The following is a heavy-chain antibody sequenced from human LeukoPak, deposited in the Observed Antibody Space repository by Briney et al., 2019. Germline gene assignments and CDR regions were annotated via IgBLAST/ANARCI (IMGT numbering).Heavy chain of an antibody. CDR1: GYTFTSYG. V-gene: IGHV1-18*01. J-gene: IGHJ4*02. CDR2: ISAYNGNT. D-gene: IGHD3-3*01. Sequence: ASVKVSCKASGYTFTSYGISWVRQAPGHRHKWMGWISAYNGNTNYAQKPQGRVTMTTDTSTSTAYMELRSLRSDDTAVYYCASSLTIFGPIGYWGQGTLVTVSS. CDR3: ASSLTIFGPIGY.